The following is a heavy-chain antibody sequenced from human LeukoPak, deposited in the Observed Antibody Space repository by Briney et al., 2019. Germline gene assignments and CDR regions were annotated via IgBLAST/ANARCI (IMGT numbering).Heavy chain of an antibody. CDR1: GLTFSNAW. Sequence: PGGSLRLSCAASGLTFSNAWMNWVRRAPGKGLEWVGRIKSKTDGGTTDYAAPVKGRFTISRDDSNNTLYLQMNSLTAEDAAVYYCANEVYQMIYGYFDFWGQGTLVTVSS. CDR2: IKSKTDGGTT. CDR3: ANEVYQMIYGYFDF. D-gene: IGHD2-2*02. J-gene: IGHJ4*02. V-gene: IGHV3-15*01.